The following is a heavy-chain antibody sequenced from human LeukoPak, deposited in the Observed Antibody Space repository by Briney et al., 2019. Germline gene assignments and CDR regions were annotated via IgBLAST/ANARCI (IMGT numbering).Heavy chain of an antibody. CDR2: ISHDGSNK. CDR1: GFTFSSYG. V-gene: IGHV3-30*03. D-gene: IGHD4-17*01. CDR3: ARVGATSYGDYDY. J-gene: IGHJ4*02. Sequence: GGSLRLSCAASGFTFSSYGMHWVRQAPGKGLEWVAVISHDGSNKYYADSVKGRFTISRDNSKNTLYLQMNSLRAEDTAVYYCARVGATSYGDYDYWGQGTLVTVSS.